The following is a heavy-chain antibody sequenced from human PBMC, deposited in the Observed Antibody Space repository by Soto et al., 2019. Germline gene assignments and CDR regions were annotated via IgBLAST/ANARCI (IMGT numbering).Heavy chain of an antibody. CDR2: IWYDGSNK. V-gene: IGHV3-33*01. CDR1: GFTFSSYG. J-gene: IGHJ6*02. D-gene: IGHD6-13*01. Sequence: QVQLVESGGGVVQPGRSLRLSCAASGFTFSSYGMHWVRQAPGKGLEWVAVIWYDGSNKYYADSVKGRFTISRDNSKNTLYLQMNSLRAEDTAVYYCARDGGSSWPLYYYYYGMDVWGQGTTVTVSS. CDR3: ARDGGSSWPLYYYYYGMDV.